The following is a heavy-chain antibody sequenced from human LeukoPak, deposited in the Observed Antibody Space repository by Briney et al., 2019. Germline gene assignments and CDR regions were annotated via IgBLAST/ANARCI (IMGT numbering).Heavy chain of an antibody. J-gene: IGHJ4*02. D-gene: IGHD6-25*01. CDR3: ARYSSGWPGYFDY. CDR2: ISSSSSYI. V-gene: IGHV3-21*01. Sequence: ETLSLTCTVSGASLRSSVYYWGWIRQPPGKGLGGGSSISSSSSYIYYADSVKGRFTISRDNAKNSLYLQMNSLRAEDTAVYYCARYSSGWPGYFDYWGQGTLVTVSS. CDR1: GASLRSSVYY.